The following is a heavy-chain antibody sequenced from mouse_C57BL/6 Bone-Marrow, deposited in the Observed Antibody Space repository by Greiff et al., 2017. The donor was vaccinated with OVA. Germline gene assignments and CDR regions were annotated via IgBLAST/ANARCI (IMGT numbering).Heavy chain of an antibody. J-gene: IGHJ4*01. D-gene: IGHD2-4*01. CDR2: IDPENGDT. Sequence: EVQLQQSGAELVRPGASVKLSCTASGFNIKDDYMHWVKPRPEQGLEWIGWIDPENGDTEYASKFQGKATITADTSSNTAYLQLSSLTSEDTAVYYCTTGLYYDYDEWWAMDYWGQGTSVTGSS. CDR3: TTGLYYDYDEWWAMDY. CDR1: GFNIKDDY. V-gene: IGHV14-4*01.